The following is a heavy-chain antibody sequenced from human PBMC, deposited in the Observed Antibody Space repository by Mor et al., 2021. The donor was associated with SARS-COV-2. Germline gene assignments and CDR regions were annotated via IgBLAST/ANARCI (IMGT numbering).Heavy chain of an antibody. Sequence: AASGFAFSSYSMTWVRQAPGKGLEWVAGSSSSGVSTYYADSAKGRFTISRDNVKETLYLQKNSLRAEDTAVYYCAKDQAGLWPTNTFEFWGQGT. V-gene: IGHV3-23*01. J-gene: IGHJ4*02. CDR1: GFAFSSYS. CDR3: AKDQAGLWPTNTFEF. CDR2: SSSSGVST. D-gene: IGHD3-16*01.